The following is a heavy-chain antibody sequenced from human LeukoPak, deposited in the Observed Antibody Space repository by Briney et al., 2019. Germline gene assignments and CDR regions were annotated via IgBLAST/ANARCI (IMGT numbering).Heavy chain of an antibody. V-gene: IGHV1-2*02. J-gene: IGHJ4*02. Sequence: ASVKVSCKASGYTFTGYYMHWVRQAPGQGLEWVGWINPNSGGTNYQGRVTMTRDTSISTAYMELSRLRSDDTAVYYCARVALRYSSGWYYFDYWGQGTLVTVSS. CDR1: GYTFTGYY. CDR2: INPNSGGT. CDR3: ARVALRYSSGWYYFDY. D-gene: IGHD6-19*01.